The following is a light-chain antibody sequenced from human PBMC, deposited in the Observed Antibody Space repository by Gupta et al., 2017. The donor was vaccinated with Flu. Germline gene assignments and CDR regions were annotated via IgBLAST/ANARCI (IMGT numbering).Light chain of an antibody. CDR3: SSDTSGSTLVVA. V-gene: IGLV2-14*04. J-gene: IGLJ2*01. CDR2: DVS. CDR1: SDGGVYNS. Sequence: SDGGVYNSVSLYQQRPGTAPQLMCDDVSTRPSGSSTRFSGAKSGNTASLTISGLQAEDDADYYCSSDTSGSTLVVAFGGGTKLTV.